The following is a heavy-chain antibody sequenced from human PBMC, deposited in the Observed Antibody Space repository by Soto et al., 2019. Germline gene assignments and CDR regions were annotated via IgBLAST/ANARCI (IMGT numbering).Heavy chain of an antibody. CDR1: RFPVSSNY. CDR3: AREVCGGGSCYTFDY. V-gene: IGHV3-53*04. D-gene: IGHD2-15*01. Sequence: GGSLRLSCSASRFPVSSNYMSWVRQAPWKGLEWVSVIYSGGSTYYADSVKGRFTNSRHNSKNTLYLQMNSLRAEDTAVYYWAREVCGGGSCYTFDYWGQGTLVTVSS. J-gene: IGHJ4*02. CDR2: IYSGGST.